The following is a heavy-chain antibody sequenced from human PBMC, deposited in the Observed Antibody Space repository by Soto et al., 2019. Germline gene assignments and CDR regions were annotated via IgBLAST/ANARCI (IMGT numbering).Heavy chain of an antibody. V-gene: IGHV4-59*01. CDR2: IYGSGST. CDR3: ARGGSGYLPLQH. D-gene: IGHD3-22*01. Sequence: QVQLQESGPGMVKPSETLSLTCTVSGGSISSSYWSWIRQPPGKGLEWIGYIYGSGSTNYNPSLTSRVTMSVDTSKNQFSLKLNSVTAADTAVYYCARGGSGYLPLQHWGQGTLVTVSS. CDR1: GGSISSSY. J-gene: IGHJ1*01.